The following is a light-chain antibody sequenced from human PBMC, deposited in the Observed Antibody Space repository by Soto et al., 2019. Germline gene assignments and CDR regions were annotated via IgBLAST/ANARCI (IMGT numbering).Light chain of an antibody. J-gene: IGLJ3*02. CDR1: SSNIGAGYD. CDR3: AAWDDSLNAPV. Sequence: QSVLTQPPSVSGAPGQRVTISCTGSSSNIGAGYDVHWYQQLPGTAPKLLIYTNDQRPSGVPDRFSGSKSGTSASLAISGLQSEDEAEYYCAAWDDSLNAPVFGGGTKLTVL. V-gene: IGLV1-44*01. CDR2: TND.